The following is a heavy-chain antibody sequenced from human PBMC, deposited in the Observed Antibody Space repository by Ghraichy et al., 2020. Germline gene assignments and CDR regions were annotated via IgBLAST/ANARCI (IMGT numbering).Heavy chain of an antibody. D-gene: IGHD3-10*01. Sequence: GGSLRLSCAASGFTFSSYGMHLVRQAPGKGLEWVAVIWYDGSNKYYADSVKGRFTISRDNSKNTLYLQMNSLRAEDTAVYYCARGRYYGSGSYYSSPDYWGQGTLVTVSS. V-gene: IGHV3-33*01. J-gene: IGHJ4*02. CDR1: GFTFSSYG. CDR3: ARGRYYGSGSYYSSPDY. CDR2: IWYDGSNK.